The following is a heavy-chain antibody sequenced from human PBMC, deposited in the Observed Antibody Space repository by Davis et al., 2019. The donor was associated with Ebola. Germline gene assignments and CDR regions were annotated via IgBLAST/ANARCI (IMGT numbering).Heavy chain of an antibody. D-gene: IGHD2-15*01. CDR2: IIPILGIA. V-gene: IGHV1-69*04. CDR3: ARDGVVVVAALGY. J-gene: IGHJ4*02. CDR1: GGTFSSYT. Sequence: AASVKVSCKASGGTFSSYTISWVRQAPGQGLEWMGRIIPILGIANYALKFQGRVTITADKSTSTAYMELSSLRSEDTAVYYCARDGVVVVAALGYWGQGTLVTVSS.